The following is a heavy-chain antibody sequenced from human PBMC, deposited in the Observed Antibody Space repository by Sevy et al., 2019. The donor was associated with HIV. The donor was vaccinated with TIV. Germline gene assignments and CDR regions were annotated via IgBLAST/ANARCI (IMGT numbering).Heavy chain of an antibody. CDR3: AKELIAAAGTGGLYYYYGMDV. CDR2: ISWDGGST. J-gene: IGHJ6*02. V-gene: IGHV3-43*01. D-gene: IGHD6-13*01. Sequence: GGSLRLSCAASGFTFDDYTMHCVRQAPGKGLEWVSLISWDGGSTYYADSVKGRFTISRDNSKNSLYLQMNSLRTQDTSLYYCAKELIAAAGTGGLYYYYGMDVWGQETTVTVTS. CDR1: GFTFDDYT.